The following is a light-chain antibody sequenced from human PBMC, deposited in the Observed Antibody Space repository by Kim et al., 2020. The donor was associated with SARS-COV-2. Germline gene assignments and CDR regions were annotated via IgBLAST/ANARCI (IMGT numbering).Light chain of an antibody. CDR2: YDS. V-gene: IGLV3-21*04. CDR3: QVWDSSSAHLV. CDR1: NMGSKS. Sequence: PGKTARISCGGNNMGSKSVDRYQQKPGQAPVLVIYYDSDRPSGIPGRFSGSNSGDTATLTFSRVEAGDEANYYCQVWDSSSAHLVSGGGTQLTVL. J-gene: IGLJ3*02.